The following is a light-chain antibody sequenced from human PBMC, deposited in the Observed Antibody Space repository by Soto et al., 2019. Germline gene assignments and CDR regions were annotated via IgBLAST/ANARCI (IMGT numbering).Light chain of an antibody. CDR2: SAS. CDR1: QTIKNY. V-gene: IGKV1-39*01. J-gene: IGKJ5*01. CDR3: QQFYSAPNT. Sequence: QVSRSRSSLCACVGDSVTITCRASQTIKNYLNWYQQKPGRAPNLLIYSASALHSGVPSRFSGTKSATDFTLTITSLQPEDFATYYCQQFYSAPNTFGQGTRLEIK.